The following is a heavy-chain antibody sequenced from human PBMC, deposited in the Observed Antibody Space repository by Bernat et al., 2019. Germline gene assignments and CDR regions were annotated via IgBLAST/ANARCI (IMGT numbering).Heavy chain of an antibody. CDR2: IYYSGST. J-gene: IGHJ4*02. CDR1: GGSISSSSYY. V-gene: IGHV4-39*01. CDR3: ARTSGWYEDY. Sequence: QLQLQESGPGLVKPSETLSLTCTVSGGSISSSSYYWGWIRQPPGKGLEWIGSIYYSGSTYYNPSLKSRVAISVDTSKNQFSLKLSSVTAADTAVYYCARTSGWYEDYWGQGTLVTVSS. D-gene: IGHD6-19*01.